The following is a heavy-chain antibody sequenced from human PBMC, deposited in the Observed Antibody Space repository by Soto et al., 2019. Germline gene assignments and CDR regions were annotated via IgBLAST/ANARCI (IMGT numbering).Heavy chain of an antibody. J-gene: IGHJ5*02. CDR2: INPSGGST. Sequence: ASVKVSCKASGYTFPSYYMHWVRQAPGQGLEWMGIINPSGGSTSYAQKFQGRVTMTRDTSTSTVHMELSSLRSEDTAVYYCARDSGQVWFGEPHLISDPWGQGTQVTVSS. CDR3: ARDSGQVWFGEPHLISDP. V-gene: IGHV1-46*03. D-gene: IGHD3-10*01. CDR1: GYTFPSYY.